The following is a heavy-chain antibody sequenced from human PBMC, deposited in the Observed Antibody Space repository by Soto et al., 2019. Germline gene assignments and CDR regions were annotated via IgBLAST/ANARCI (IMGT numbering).Heavy chain of an antibody. Sequence: SETLSLTCTVSGGSISSYYWSWIRQPPGKGLEWIGYIYYSGSTNYNPSLKSRVTISVDTSKNQFSLKLSSVTAADTAVYYCARLDAYGGSDYAFDFWGQGTLVTVSS. V-gene: IGHV4-59*01. J-gene: IGHJ4*02. CDR3: ARLDAYGGSDYAFDF. CDR1: GGSISSYY. D-gene: IGHD3-16*01. CDR2: IYYSGST.